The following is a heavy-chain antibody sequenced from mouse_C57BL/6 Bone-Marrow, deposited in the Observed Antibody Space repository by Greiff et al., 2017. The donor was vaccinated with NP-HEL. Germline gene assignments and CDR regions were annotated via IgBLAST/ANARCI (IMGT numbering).Heavy chain of an antibody. D-gene: IGHD1-1*01. CDR1: GYSFTDYN. V-gene: IGHV1-39*01. CDR3: ARPRYGSSYWYFDV. CDR2: INPNYGTT. Sequence: VQLQQSGPELVKPGASVKISCKASGYSFTDYNMNWVKQSNGKSLEWIGVINPNYGTTSYNQKFKGKATLTVDQSSSTAYMQLNSLTSDDSAVYYCARPRYGSSYWYFDVWGTGTTVTVSS. J-gene: IGHJ1*03.